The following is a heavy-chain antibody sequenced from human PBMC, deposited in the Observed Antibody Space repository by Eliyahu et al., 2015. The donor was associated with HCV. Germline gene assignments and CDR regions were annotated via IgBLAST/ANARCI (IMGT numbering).Heavy chain of an antibody. V-gene: IGHV4-34*01. CDR2: INHSGST. D-gene: IGHD4-11*01. CDR3: ARARGYSLAPNFDY. Sequence: QVQLQQWGAGLLKPSETLSLTCAVYGGSFSGYYWSWIRQPPGKGLEWIGEINHSGSTNYNPSLKSRVTISVDTSKNQFSLKLSSVTAADTAVYYCARARGYSLAPNFDYWGQGTLVTVSS. CDR1: GGSFSGYY. J-gene: IGHJ4*02.